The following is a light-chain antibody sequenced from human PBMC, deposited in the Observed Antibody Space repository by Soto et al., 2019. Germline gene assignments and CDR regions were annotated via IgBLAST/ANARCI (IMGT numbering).Light chain of an antibody. CDR3: TSYAGSNIPVV. Sequence: QSALTQPPSASGSPGQSVTISCSGTSSDVGGYNFVSWYQQQPGKAPKLMIYEVTKRPSGVPDRFSGSKSGNTASLTVSVLQAEDEAAYYCTSYAGSNIPVVFGGGTKLTVL. J-gene: IGLJ2*01. CDR1: SSDVGGYNF. CDR2: EVT. V-gene: IGLV2-8*01.